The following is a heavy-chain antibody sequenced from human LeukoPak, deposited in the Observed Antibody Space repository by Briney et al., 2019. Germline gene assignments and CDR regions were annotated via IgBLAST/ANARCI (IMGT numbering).Heavy chain of an antibody. Sequence: PGGSLRLSCAASGFTFSSYSMNWVRQAPGKGLEWVSAISNNGGYTCYADSVQGRFTISRGNSKSTLCLQMNSLRAEDTAVYYCAKQLGYCSDGSCYFPYWGQGTLVTVSS. CDR2: ISNNGGYT. J-gene: IGHJ4*02. V-gene: IGHV3-23*01. CDR1: GFTFSSYS. D-gene: IGHD2-15*01. CDR3: AKQLGYCSDGSCYFPY.